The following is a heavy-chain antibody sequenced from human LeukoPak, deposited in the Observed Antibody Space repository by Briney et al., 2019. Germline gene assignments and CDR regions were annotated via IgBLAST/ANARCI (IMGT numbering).Heavy chain of an antibody. D-gene: IGHD5-18*01. Sequence: ASVKVSCKASGYTFTSYGISWVRQAPGQGLEWMGWISAYNGNTNSAQKVQGRVTLTTDTSTNTAYMELRSLRSDDTAVYYCARRVDTSMALPDYWGRGTLVTVSS. J-gene: IGHJ4*02. CDR1: GYTFTSYG. CDR3: ARRVDTSMALPDY. CDR2: ISAYNGNT. V-gene: IGHV1-18*01.